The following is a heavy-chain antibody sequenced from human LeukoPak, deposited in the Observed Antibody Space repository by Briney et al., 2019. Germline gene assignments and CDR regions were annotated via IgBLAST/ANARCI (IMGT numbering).Heavy chain of an antibody. Sequence: SETLSLTCTASVDSISGYYLSWIRQPPGKGLEWIGYMYYSGNTNYNPSLKSRLTTSLDTSKNQFSLKLSSVTAADTAVYYCARGKYYFDYWGQGTLVTVSS. CDR2: MYYSGNT. CDR1: VDSISGYY. CDR3: ARGKYYFDY. J-gene: IGHJ4*02. V-gene: IGHV4-59*01.